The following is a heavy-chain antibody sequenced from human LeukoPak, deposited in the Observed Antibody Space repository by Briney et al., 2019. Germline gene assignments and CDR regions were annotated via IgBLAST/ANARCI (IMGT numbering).Heavy chain of an antibody. J-gene: IGHJ6*02. CDR3: ARDRYYYDSSGHGMDV. V-gene: IGHV3-33*01. Sequence: PGGSLRLSCAASGFTFSDYGMHWVRQAPGEGLEWVAVIWHDGSEKYYGDSVKGRFTISRDDSKNTLHLQMNSLRAEDTGVYYCARDRYYYDSSGHGMDVWGQGTTVTVSS. CDR1: GFTFSDYG. CDR2: IWHDGSEK. D-gene: IGHD3-22*01.